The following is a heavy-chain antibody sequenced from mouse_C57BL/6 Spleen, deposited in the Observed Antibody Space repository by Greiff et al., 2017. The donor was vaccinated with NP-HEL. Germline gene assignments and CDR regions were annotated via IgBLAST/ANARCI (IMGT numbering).Heavy chain of an antibody. CDR3: AREDYGSSPFYWYFDV. CDR1: GYSFTDYN. V-gene: IGHV1-39*01. Sequence: LEESGPELVKPGASVKISCKASGYSFTDYNMNWVKQSNGKSLEWIGVINPNYGTTSYNQKFKGKATLTVDQSSSTAYMQLNSLTSEDSAVYYCAREDYGSSPFYWYFDVWGTGTTVTVSS. J-gene: IGHJ1*03. D-gene: IGHD1-1*01. CDR2: INPNYGTT.